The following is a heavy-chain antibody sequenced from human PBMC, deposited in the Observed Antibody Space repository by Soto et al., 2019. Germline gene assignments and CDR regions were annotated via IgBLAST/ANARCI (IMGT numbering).Heavy chain of an antibody. D-gene: IGHD1-26*01. CDR2: ISYDGSNK. J-gene: IGHJ6*02. V-gene: IGHV3-30*18. CDR3: AKSLLTGGIRSHYGLDV. Sequence: GWSLRLSCAASGFTFSSYGMHWVRQAPGKGLEWVAVISYDGSNKYYADSVKGRFTISRDNSKNSLYLQMNSLGAEDTALYYCAKSLLTGGIRSHYGLDVWGQGTTVTVSS. CDR1: GFTFSSYG.